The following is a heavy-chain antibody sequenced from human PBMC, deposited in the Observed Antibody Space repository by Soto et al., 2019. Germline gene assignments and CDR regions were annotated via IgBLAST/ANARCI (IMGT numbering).Heavy chain of an antibody. J-gene: IGHJ6*02. V-gene: IGHV4-59*01. CDR2: IFYTGST. D-gene: IGHD5-12*01. CDR1: GGSINSYY. CDR3: AREGRDGYNMYGMDV. Sequence: QVQLQESGPGLMKPSETLSLTCTVSGGSINSYYWSWIRQPPGKGLEWIGYIFYTGSTSYNPSLKSRVTISVDTSKNQFSLKFSSVTAADTAVYYCAREGRDGYNMYGMDVWGPGTTVTVSS.